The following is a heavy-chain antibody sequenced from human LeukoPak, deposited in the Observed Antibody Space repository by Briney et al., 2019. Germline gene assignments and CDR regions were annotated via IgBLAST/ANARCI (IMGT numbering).Heavy chain of an antibody. Sequence: GGSLRLSCAASGFTFDDYGMSWVRQAPGKGLEWVSGINWNGGSTGYADSVKGRFTISRDNAKNSLYLQMSSLRAEDTALYHCARGALYGSGSYYNPLDYWGQGTLVTVSS. D-gene: IGHD3-10*01. J-gene: IGHJ4*02. CDR3: ARGALYGSGSYYNPLDY. V-gene: IGHV3-20*01. CDR2: INWNGGST. CDR1: GFTFDDYG.